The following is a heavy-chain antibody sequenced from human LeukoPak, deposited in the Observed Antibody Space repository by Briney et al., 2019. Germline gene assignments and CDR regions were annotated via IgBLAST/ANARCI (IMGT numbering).Heavy chain of an antibody. CDR3: ARVHRITIFGVVTTLGFDP. J-gene: IGHJ5*02. D-gene: IGHD3-3*01. V-gene: IGHV4-59*01. CDR2: IYYSGST. CDR1: GGSISSYY. Sequence: PSETLSLTCTVSGGSISSYYLSWIRQPPGKGLEWIGYIYYSGSTNYNPSLKSRVTISVDTSKNQFSLKLSSVTAADTAVYYCARVHRITIFGVVTTLGFDPWGQGTLVTVSS.